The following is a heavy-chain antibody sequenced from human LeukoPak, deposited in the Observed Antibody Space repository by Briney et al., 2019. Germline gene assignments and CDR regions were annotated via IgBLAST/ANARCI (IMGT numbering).Heavy chain of an antibody. CDR3: ARGVYSSGWYNVRGDASDI. Sequence: ASVKVSCKASGYTFTSYDINWVRQATGQGLEWMGWINPNSGGTNYAQKFQGRVTMTRDTSISTAYMELSRLRSDDTAVYYCARGVYSSGWYNVRGDASDIWGQGTMVTVSS. CDR2: INPNSGGT. CDR1: GYTFTSYD. V-gene: IGHV1-2*02. D-gene: IGHD6-19*01. J-gene: IGHJ3*02.